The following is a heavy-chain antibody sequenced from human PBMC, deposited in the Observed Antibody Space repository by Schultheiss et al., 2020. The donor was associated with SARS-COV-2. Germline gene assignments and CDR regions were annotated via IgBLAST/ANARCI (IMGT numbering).Heavy chain of an antibody. CDR3: ARVAGSIFGVVLDY. CDR2: IYYSGST. V-gene: IGHV4-59*01. J-gene: IGHJ4*02. D-gene: IGHD3-3*01. Sequence: SETLSLTCTVSGGSISSYYWSWIRQPPGKGLEWIGYIYYSGSTNYNPSLKSRVTISVDTSKNQFSLKLSSVTAADTAVYYCARVAGSIFGVVLDYWGQGTLVTGSS. CDR1: GGSISSYY.